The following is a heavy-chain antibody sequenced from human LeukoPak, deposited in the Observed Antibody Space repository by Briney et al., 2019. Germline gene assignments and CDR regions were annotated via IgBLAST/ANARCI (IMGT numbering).Heavy chain of an antibody. D-gene: IGHD3-3*01. CDR2: IKSKTDGGTT. CDR3: AKISGVLRFFQEGPNFDY. Sequence: AGGSLRLSCAASGFTFSNAWMSWVRQAPGKGLEWVGRIKSKTDGGTTDYAAPVKGRFTISRDDSKNTLYLQMNSLKTEDTAVYYCAKISGVLRFFQEGPNFDYWGQGTLVTVSS. J-gene: IGHJ4*02. CDR1: GFTFSNAW. V-gene: IGHV3-15*01.